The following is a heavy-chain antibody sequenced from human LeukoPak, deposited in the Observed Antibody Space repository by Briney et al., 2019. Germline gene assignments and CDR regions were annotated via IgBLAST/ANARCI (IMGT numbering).Heavy chain of an antibody. D-gene: IGHD6-13*01. CDR3: ARPYEERGISSSWYGY. V-gene: IGHV1-2*02. Sequence: GASVKVSCKASGYTFTGYYMHWVRQAPGQGLEWMGWFNPNSGGTNYAQKFQGRVTMTRDTSISTAYMELSRLRSDDTAVYYCARPYEERGISSSWYGYWGQGTLVTVSS. CDR2: FNPNSGGT. J-gene: IGHJ4*02. CDR1: GYTFTGYY.